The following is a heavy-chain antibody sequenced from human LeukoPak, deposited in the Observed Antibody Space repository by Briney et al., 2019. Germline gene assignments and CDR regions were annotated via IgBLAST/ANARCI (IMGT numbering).Heavy chain of an antibody. CDR1: GGSVSSYY. V-gene: IGHV4-4*07. J-gene: IGHJ6*03. CDR3: ARSANFYYMDV. CDR2: IYNSEST. Sequence: SETLSLTCTVSGGSVSSYYWSWIRQPAGKGLEWIGRIYNSESTNYNPSLKSRVTMSVDSSKNQFSLKLSSVTAADTAVYYCARSANFYYMDVWGKGTTVTVSS.